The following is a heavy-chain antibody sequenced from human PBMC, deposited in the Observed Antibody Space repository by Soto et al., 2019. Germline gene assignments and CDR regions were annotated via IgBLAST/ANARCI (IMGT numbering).Heavy chain of an antibody. CDR1: GFTFNNYV. Sequence: EVQLLGSGGGLLQPGGSLRLSCAASGFTFNNYVMNWVRQAPGKGLEWVSSISRSGSGSPYYSDSVKGRFTISRDNSKNTLSLQMNNLRAEDTAVYFCARGRYFDGGDYWVANLAFDYWGQGTLVTVSS. CDR3: ARGRYFDGGDYWVANLAFDY. J-gene: IGHJ4*02. V-gene: IGHV3-23*01. D-gene: IGHD3-22*01. CDR2: ISRSGSGSP.